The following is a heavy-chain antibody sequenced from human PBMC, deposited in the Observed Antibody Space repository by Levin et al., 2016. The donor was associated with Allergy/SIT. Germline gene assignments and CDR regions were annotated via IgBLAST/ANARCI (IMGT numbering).Heavy chain of an antibody. D-gene: IGHD2-21*02. J-gene: IGHJ6*02. Sequence: WIRQPPGKGLEWVGRIKSKTDGGTTDYAAPVKGRFTISRDDSKNTLYLQMNSLKTEDTAVYYCTSPGAYCGGDCYHYYYYGMDVWGQGTTVTVSS. CDR3: TSPGAYCGGDCYHYYYYGMDV. CDR2: IKSKTDGGTT. V-gene: IGHV3-15*01.